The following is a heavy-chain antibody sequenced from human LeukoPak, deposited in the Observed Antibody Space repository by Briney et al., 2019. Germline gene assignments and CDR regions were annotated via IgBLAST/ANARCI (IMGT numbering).Heavy chain of an antibody. CDR3: AKDLYCFDY. CDR1: GFTLSSYG. V-gene: IGHV3-30-3*01. CDR2: TSYDGSNK. J-gene: IGHJ4*02. D-gene: IGHD3-16*01. Sequence: GGSLRLSCAASGFTLSSYGMHWVRQAPGKGLEWVAVTSYDGSNKYYADSVKGRFTISRDNSKSTVSLQMNSLRAEDTAVYYCAKDLYCFDYWGQGTLVTVSS.